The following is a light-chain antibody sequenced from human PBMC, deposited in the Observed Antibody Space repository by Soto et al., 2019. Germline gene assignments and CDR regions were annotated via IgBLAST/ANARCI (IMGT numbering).Light chain of an antibody. V-gene: IGKV3-15*01. Sequence: EIGMPQSPAPLSVSSGLRATLSCRTSQSVSSNLAWYHEKPCQTPRLLLYGASTRATGIPARFSGSGSGTEFTLTISTLQSEDFAVYYCQQYNNCPRTFGQGTKVEIK. CDR3: QQYNNCPRT. CDR1: QSVSSN. CDR2: GAS. J-gene: IGKJ1*01.